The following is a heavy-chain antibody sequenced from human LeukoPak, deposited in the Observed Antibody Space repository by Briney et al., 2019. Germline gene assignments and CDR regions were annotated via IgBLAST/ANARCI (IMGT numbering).Heavy chain of an antibody. V-gene: IGHV4-59*01. Sequence: PSETLSLTCTVSGGSISSYYWSWIRQPPGKGLEWIGYIYYSGSTNYNPSLKSRVTISVDTSKNQFSLKLSSVTAADTAVYYCAREFRPRGRYIGYERGAFDIWGQGTAVTVTS. CDR3: AREFRPRGRYIGYERGAFDI. CDR1: GGSISSYY. D-gene: IGHD5-12*01. CDR2: IYYSGST. J-gene: IGHJ3*02.